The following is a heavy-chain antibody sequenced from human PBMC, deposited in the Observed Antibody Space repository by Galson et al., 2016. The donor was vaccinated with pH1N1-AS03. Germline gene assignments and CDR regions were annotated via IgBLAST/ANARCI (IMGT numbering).Heavy chain of an antibody. Sequence: SVKVSCKASGYSFINYAIHWVRQAPGQRLEWMGGLNSTSGNTEYSQKFQGRVTITRDTSASTASMELSSLRSEDTAVYYCAKVGIVISSGWYGRFDYWGQGTLVTVSS. CDR1: GYSFINYA. CDR3: AKVGIVISSGWYGRFDY. J-gene: IGHJ4*02. CDR2: LNSTSGNT. V-gene: IGHV1-3*01. D-gene: IGHD6-19*01.